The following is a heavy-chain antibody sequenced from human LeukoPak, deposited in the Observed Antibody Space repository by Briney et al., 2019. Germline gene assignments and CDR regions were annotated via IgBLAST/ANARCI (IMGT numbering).Heavy chain of an antibody. V-gene: IGHV1-24*01. Sequence: ASVKVSCKVSGYTLTELSMHWVRQAPGKGLEWMGGFDPEDSETIYAQKFQGRVTMTEDTSTDTAYMELSSLRSEDTAVYYCATMSSGYYYDSSGRTGHNWFDPWGQGTLVTVSS. D-gene: IGHD3-22*01. CDR1: GYTLTELS. CDR2: FDPEDSET. CDR3: ATMSSGYYYDSSGRTGHNWFDP. J-gene: IGHJ5*02.